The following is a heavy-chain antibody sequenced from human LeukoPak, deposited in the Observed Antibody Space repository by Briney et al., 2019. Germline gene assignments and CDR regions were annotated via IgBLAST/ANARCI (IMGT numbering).Heavy chain of an antibody. CDR3: ARDTVSQTSWFDP. V-gene: IGHV4-34*01. J-gene: IGHJ5*02. Sequence: PSETLSLTCAVYGGSFSGYYWSWIRQPPGKGLEWIGEINHSGSTNYNPSLKSRVTISVDTSKNQFSLKLSSVTAADTAVYYCARDTVSQTSWFDPRGQGTLVTVSS. CDR2: INHSGST. CDR1: GGSFSGYY. D-gene: IGHD4-17*01.